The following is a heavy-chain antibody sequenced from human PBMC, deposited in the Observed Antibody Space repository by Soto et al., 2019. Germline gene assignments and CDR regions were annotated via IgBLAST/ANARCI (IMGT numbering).Heavy chain of an antibody. J-gene: IGHJ3*02. CDR3: ARRYGKNAFDI. Sequence: SETLSLTCTVSGGSISSGGYYWSWIRQHPGKGLEWIGYIYYIGSIYYNPSLKSRVTISVDTSKNQFSLKLSSVTAADTAVYYCARRYGKNAFDIWGQGTMVTVSS. D-gene: IGHD5-18*01. CDR2: IYYIGSI. V-gene: IGHV4-31*03. CDR1: GGSISSGGYY.